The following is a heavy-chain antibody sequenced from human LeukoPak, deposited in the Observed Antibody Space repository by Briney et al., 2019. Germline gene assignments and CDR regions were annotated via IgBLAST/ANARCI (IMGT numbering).Heavy chain of an antibody. Sequence: GGSLRLSCAASGFTFSSYGMHWVRQAPGKGLEWVAVISYDGSNKYYADSVKGRFTISRDNSKNTLYPQMNSLRAEDTAVYYCAKDAYSSGWPLIDYWGQGTLVTVSS. CDR1: GFTFSSYG. CDR2: ISYDGSNK. V-gene: IGHV3-30*18. CDR3: AKDAYSSGWPLIDY. J-gene: IGHJ4*02. D-gene: IGHD6-19*01.